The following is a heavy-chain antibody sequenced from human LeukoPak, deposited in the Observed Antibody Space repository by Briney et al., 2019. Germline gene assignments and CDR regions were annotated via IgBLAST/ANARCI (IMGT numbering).Heavy chain of an antibody. J-gene: IGHJ4*02. V-gene: IGHV3-30*02. CDR1: GFTFSSYG. Sequence: GGSLRLSCAASGFTFSSYGMHWVRQAPGKGLEWVAFIRYDGINKYYADSVKGRFTISRDNSKNTLYLQMNSLRAEDTAVYYCAKASTRITMVRGVIGYFDYWGQGTLVTVSS. D-gene: IGHD3-10*01. CDR2: IRYDGINK. CDR3: AKASTRITMVRGVIGYFDY.